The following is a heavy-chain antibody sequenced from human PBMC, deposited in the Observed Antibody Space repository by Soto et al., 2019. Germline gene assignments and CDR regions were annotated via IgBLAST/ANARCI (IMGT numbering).Heavy chain of an antibody. CDR2: ISGSGGST. Sequence: EVQLLESGGGLVQPGGSLRLSCAASGFTFSSYAMSWVRQAPGKGLEWVSAISGSGGSTYYADSVKGRFTISRDNSKNARYLQMNSRRAGDTAVYYCAKVVGVINSSGCYYFDYWGQVTLVTVSS. CDR1: GFTFSSYA. D-gene: IGHD6-19*01. CDR3: AKVVGVINSSGCYYFDY. J-gene: IGHJ4*02. V-gene: IGHV3-23*01.